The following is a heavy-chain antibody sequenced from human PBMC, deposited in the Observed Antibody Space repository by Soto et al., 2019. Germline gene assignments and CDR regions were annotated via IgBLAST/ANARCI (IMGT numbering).Heavy chain of an antibody. Sequence: GGSLRLSCAASGFTFSSYAMSWVRQAPGKGLEWVSAISGSGGSTYYADSVKGRFTISRDNSKNTLYLQMNSLRAEDTAVYYCAKDKYYYDSSGYSENYWGQGTLATVSS. CDR3: AKDKYYYDSSGYSENY. CDR2: ISGSGGST. V-gene: IGHV3-23*01. J-gene: IGHJ4*02. CDR1: GFTFSSYA. D-gene: IGHD3-22*01.